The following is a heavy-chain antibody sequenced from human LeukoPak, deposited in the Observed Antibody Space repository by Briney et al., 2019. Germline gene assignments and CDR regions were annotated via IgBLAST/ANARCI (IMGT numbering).Heavy chain of an antibody. Sequence: GESLKISRKGSGYSFTSYWIGWVRQMPGKGLEWMGIIYPGDSDTRYSPSFQGQVTISADKSISTAYLQWSSLKASDTAMYYCARRRSYCSSTSCSRSHDAFDIWGQGTIVTVSS. CDR2: IYPGDSDT. CDR1: GYSFTSYW. J-gene: IGHJ3*02. D-gene: IGHD2-2*01. CDR3: ARRRSYCSSTSCSRSHDAFDI. V-gene: IGHV5-51*01.